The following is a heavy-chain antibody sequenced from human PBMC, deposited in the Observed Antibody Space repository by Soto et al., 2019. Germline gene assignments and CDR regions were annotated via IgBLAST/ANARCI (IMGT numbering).Heavy chain of an antibody. D-gene: IGHD4-17*01. CDR3: ARHDFLASTVTTKYAFDI. Sequence: QLQLQESGPGLVKPSETLSLTCTVSGGSISSSSYYWGWIRQPPGKGLEWIGSIYYSGSTYYNPSLKSRVTISVDTSKNQFSLKLSSVTAADTAVYYCARHDFLASTVTTKYAFDIWGQGTMVTVSS. V-gene: IGHV4-39*01. CDR2: IYYSGST. J-gene: IGHJ3*02. CDR1: GGSISSSSYY.